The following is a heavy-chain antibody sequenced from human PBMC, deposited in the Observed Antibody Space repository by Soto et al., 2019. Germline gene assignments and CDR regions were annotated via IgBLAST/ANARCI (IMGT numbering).Heavy chain of an antibody. J-gene: IGHJ4*02. D-gene: IGHD2-15*01. Sequence: GGSLRLSCAASGFIFSDFYMSWVRQAPGKGLEWVSYISLGRGYTKYADSVKGRFTISRDNTKNLLYLQMNSLRAEDTAVYYCARSVDLDHWGQGTLVTVSS. CDR2: ISLGRGYT. V-gene: IGHV3-11*06. CDR3: ARSVDLDH. CDR1: GFIFSDFY.